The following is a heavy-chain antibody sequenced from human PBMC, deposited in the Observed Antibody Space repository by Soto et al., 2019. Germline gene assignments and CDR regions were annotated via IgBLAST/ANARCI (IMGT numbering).Heavy chain of an antibody. CDR1: GFTFSSYW. J-gene: IGHJ4*02. CDR2: INSDGSST. D-gene: IGHD2-15*01. V-gene: IGHV3-74*01. Sequence: EVQLVESGGCLVQPGGSVRLSCEASGFTFSSYWMHWVRQAPGKGLVWVSRINSDGSSTSYADSVKGRFTFSRDNAKNTLYLQMNSLRAEDTAVYYCVRTSLVVAAATREDYWGQGTLVTVSS. CDR3: VRTSLVVAAATREDY.